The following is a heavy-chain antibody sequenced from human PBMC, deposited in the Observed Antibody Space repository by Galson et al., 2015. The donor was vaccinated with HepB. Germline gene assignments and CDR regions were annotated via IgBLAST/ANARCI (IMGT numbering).Heavy chain of an antibody. CDR3: AKELRQLLWFGELLKFSGMDV. J-gene: IGHJ6*02. Sequence: SLRLSCAASGFIFSSYAMHWVRQAPGKGLEWVAIISYDERIKYYADSVKGRFTISRDNSKNTLSLQLNSLRAEDTAVYYCAKELRQLLWFGELLKFSGMDVWGQGTTVTVSS. CDR2: ISYDERIK. D-gene: IGHD3-10*01. CDR1: GFIFSSYA. V-gene: IGHV3-30*18.